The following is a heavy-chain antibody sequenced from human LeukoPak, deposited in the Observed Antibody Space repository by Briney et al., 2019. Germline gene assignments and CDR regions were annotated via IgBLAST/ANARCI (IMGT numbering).Heavy chain of an antibody. D-gene: IGHD3-22*01. V-gene: IGHV3-53*01. Sequence: GGSLRLSCAASGFTVSSNYMSWVRQAPGKGLEWVSVIYSGGSTYYADSVKGRFTISRDNAKNSLYLQMSSLRAEDTAVYHCTRENTSGYGPGAFDIWGQGTMVTVSS. CDR1: GFTVSSNY. J-gene: IGHJ3*02. CDR2: IYSGGST. CDR3: TRENTSGYGPGAFDI.